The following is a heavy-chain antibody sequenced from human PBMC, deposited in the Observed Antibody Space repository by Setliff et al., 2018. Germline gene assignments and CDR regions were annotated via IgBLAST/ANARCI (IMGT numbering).Heavy chain of an antibody. CDR3: ARGGPYYSGWYAIEY. J-gene: IGHJ4*01. CDR1: GFSFGAFT. D-gene: IGHD6-19*01. V-gene: IGHV3-23*01. Sequence: GGSLRLSCETSGFSFGAFTMNWVRQAPGKGLEWVSGIIQSGATFYADSVKGRFTISRDNSKSSVFLHINSVTAEDTALYYCARGGPYYSGWYAIEYWGQGALVTVSS. CDR2: IIQSGAT.